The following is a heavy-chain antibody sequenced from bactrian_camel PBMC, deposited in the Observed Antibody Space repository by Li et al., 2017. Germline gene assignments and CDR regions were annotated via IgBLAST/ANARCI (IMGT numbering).Heavy chain of an antibody. CDR1: GFTFSTRN. CDR2: IYSDGYKA. J-gene: IGHJ4*01. Sequence: HVQLVESGGGLVQPGGSLTLSCAASGFTFSTRNVTWVRQAPGKGLEWVSTIYSDGYKAYYVDSVKGRFTISRDDAKNMVYLQMNDLKPEDSAVYYCVKPQVWDGSWSTGLQGQGTQVTVS. V-gene: IGHV3-2*01. D-gene: IGHD6*01.